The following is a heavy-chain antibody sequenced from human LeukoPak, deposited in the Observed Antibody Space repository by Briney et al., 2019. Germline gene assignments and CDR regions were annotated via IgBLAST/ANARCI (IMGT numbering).Heavy chain of an antibody. Sequence: PSETLSHTCTVSGGSISSSSYYWGWIRQPPGKGLEWIGSIYYSGSTYYNPSLKSRVTISVDTSKNQFSLKLSSVTAADTAVYYCARQVVGATSFDYWGQGTLVTVSS. D-gene: IGHD1-26*01. CDR3: ARQVVGATSFDY. J-gene: IGHJ4*02. CDR2: IYYSGST. V-gene: IGHV4-39*01. CDR1: GGSISSSSYY.